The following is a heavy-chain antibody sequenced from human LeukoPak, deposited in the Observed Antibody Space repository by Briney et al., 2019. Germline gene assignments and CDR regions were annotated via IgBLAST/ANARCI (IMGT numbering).Heavy chain of an antibody. CDR3: ARHPPTHDYTGWFDP. J-gene: IGHJ5*02. Sequence: SESLSLTCTVSGGSISSSSYYWGWIRQPPGKGLEWIVSIYYSGSTYYNPSLKSRVTISVDTCKNQFSLKLSSVTAADTAVYYCARHPPTHDYTGWFDPWGQGTLVTVSS. V-gene: IGHV4-39*01. CDR1: GGSISSSSYY. CDR2: IYYSGST. D-gene: IGHD4-11*01.